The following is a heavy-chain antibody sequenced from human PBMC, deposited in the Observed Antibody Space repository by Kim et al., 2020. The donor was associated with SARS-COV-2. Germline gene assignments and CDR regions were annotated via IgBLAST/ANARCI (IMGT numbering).Heavy chain of an antibody. J-gene: IGHJ5*02. Sequence: SETLSLTCTVSGGSISSSSYYWGWIRQPPGKGLEWIGSIYYSGSTYYNPSLKSRVTISVDTSKNQFSLKLSSVTAADTAVYYFARHEGNVYYDSSGYYLGWFDPWGQGTLVTVSS. V-gene: IGHV4-39*01. CDR1: GGSISSSSYY. D-gene: IGHD3-22*01. CDR2: IYYSGST. CDR3: ARHEGNVYYDSSGYYLGWFDP.